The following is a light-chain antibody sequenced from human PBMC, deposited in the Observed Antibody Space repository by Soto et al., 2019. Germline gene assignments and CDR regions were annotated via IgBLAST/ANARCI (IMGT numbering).Light chain of an antibody. CDR3: SSYTSSSTLI. CDR1: RSDVGGYNY. J-gene: IGLJ1*01. V-gene: IGLV2-14*03. Sequence: QSVLTQPASVSGSPGQSITISCTGTRSDVGGYNYVSWYQHHPGKAPKLMIYDVSNRPSGVSNRFSGSKSGNTASLTISGLQAEDEADYYCSSYTSSSTLIFGTGTKLTVL. CDR2: DVS.